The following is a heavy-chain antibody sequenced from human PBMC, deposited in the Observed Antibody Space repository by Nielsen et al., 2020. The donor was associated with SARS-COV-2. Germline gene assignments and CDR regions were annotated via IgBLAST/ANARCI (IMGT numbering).Heavy chain of an antibody. CDR3: AREGRDDSGTERHGMDV. V-gene: IGHV5-51*01. Sequence: GESLKISCKTSGYTFSTYWIGWVRQMPGKGLEWMGIIYRGDSDTRYSPSFQGQVTISADESISTTYLQWRSLKASDTAMYYCAREGRDDSGTERHGMDVWGRGTTVTVSS. D-gene: IGHD3-10*01. CDR1: GYTFSTYW. CDR2: IYRGDSDT. J-gene: IGHJ6*02.